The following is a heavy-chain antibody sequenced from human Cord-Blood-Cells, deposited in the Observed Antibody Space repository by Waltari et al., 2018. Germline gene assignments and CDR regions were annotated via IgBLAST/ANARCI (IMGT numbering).Heavy chain of an antibody. CDR2: IYPGAPDA. V-gene: IGHV5-51*01. CDR1: GDSFTSYW. CDR3: ASVAEGIAARLGLSFDY. D-gene: IGHD6-6*01. Sequence: EVQLVQSGAEVKKPGESLKISCKGSGDSFTSYWIGWVRQMPGEVLEWMGMIYPGAPDARNSPPFQGQVPNPADKSIRTAYLQWCSRKASDTAMYDCASVAEGIAARLGLSFDYWGQGTLVTVSS. J-gene: IGHJ4*02.